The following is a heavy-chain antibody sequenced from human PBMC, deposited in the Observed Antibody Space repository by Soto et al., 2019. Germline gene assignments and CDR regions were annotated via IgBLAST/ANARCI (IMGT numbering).Heavy chain of an antibody. J-gene: IGHJ3*02. D-gene: IGHD2-15*01. V-gene: IGHV1-69*01. Sequence: QVQLVQSGAEVKKPGSSVKVSCKASGGTFSSYAISWVRQAPGQGLEWMGGIIPIFGTANYAQKFQGRVTITGDESTSTTYMELSSLRSEDTAVYYCASNERYYCSGGSCYPGGRCDIWGQGTMVTVSS. CDR3: ASNERYYCSGGSCYPGGRCDI. CDR2: IIPIFGTA. CDR1: GGTFSSYA.